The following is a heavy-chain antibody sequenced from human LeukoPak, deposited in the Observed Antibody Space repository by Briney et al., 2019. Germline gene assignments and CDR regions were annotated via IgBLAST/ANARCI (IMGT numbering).Heavy chain of an antibody. Sequence: GGSLRLSCAASGFTFSSYAMHWVRQAPGKGLEWVAVISYDGSNKYYADSVKGRFTISRDNSENTLYLQMNSLRAEDTAVYYCARDNYDGGGSSFDYWGQGTLVTVSS. CDR3: ARDNYDGGGSSFDY. CDR1: GFTFSSYA. V-gene: IGHV3-30-3*01. D-gene: IGHD3-3*01. CDR2: ISYDGSNK. J-gene: IGHJ4*02.